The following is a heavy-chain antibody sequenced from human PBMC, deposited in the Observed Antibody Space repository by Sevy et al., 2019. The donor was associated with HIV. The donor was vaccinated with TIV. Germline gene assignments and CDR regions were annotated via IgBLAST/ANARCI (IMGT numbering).Heavy chain of an antibody. CDR3: AGGSFSGSGSLWGDY. Sequence: ASVKVSCKASGYTFTSYGISWVQQAPGQGLEWMGWISAYNGNTNYAQKFQGRVTMTTDTSTSTAYMELRSLGSDDTAVYYCAGGSFSGSGSLWGDYWGQGTLVTVSS. V-gene: IGHV1-18*04. D-gene: IGHD3-10*01. CDR1: GYTFTSYG. J-gene: IGHJ4*02. CDR2: ISAYNGNT.